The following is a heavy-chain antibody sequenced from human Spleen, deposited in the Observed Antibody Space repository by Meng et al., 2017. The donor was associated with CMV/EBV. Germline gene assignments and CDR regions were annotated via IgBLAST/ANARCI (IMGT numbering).Heavy chain of an antibody. CDR1: GSTFTSYD. Sequence: VSCKASGSTFTSYDFNWVRQAPGQGLEWMGWMNPNSNDVGYAQKFQDRVTMTTNTSINTAYMELSSLRFEDTAVYYCARLTEEGFDPWGQGTLVTVSS. CDR2: MNPNSNDV. D-gene: IGHD1-14*01. V-gene: IGHV1-8*01. CDR3: ARLTEEGFDP. J-gene: IGHJ5*02.